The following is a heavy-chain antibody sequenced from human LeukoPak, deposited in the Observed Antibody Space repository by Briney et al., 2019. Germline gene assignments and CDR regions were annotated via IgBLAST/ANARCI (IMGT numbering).Heavy chain of an antibody. D-gene: IGHD2-2*01. CDR1: GFTFNSYA. CDR2: ISNNGGST. V-gene: IGHV3-64*01. CDR3: ARGYCSSTSCYSTAIDY. Sequence: GGSLRLSCAASGFTFNSYAMHWVRQAPGKGLEYVSAISNNGGSTYYANSVKGRFTISRDNSKNTLYLQMDSLRAEDMAVYYCARGYCSSTSCYSTAIDYWGQGTLVTVSS. J-gene: IGHJ4*02.